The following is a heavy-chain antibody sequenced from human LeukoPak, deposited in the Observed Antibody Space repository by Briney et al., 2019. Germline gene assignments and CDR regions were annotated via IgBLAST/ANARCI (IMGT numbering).Heavy chain of an antibody. J-gene: IGHJ4*02. Sequence: GASVKVSCKASGYTFTSYDINWVRQATGQGLEWMGWMNPNSGNTGYAQKFQGRVTMTRNTSISTAYMELSSLRSEDTAVYYCARGDPMVRGRRRYFDYWGQGTLVTVSS. CDR1: GYTFTSYD. CDR2: MNPNSGNT. V-gene: IGHV1-8*01. CDR3: ARGDPMVRGRRRYFDY. D-gene: IGHD3-10*01.